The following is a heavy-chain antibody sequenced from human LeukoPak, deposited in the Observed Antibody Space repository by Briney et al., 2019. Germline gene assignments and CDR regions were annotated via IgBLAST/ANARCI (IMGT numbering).Heavy chain of an antibody. Sequence: GASVTVSCKASGGTFSSYAISWVRQATGQGLEWVGWMNPNNSDIGYAQKFQGRVTMTRNTSIGTAYMELSSLRSEDTAIYYCVRVPPGTTIYAYWGQGTLVTVSS. CDR1: GGTFSSYA. CDR2: MNPNNSDI. D-gene: IGHD1-14*01. J-gene: IGHJ4*02. V-gene: IGHV1-8*02. CDR3: VRVPPGTTIYAY.